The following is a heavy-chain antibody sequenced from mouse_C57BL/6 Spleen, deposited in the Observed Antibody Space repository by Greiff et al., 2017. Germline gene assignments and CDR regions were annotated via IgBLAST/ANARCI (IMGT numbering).Heavy chain of an antibody. CDR3: ARRDLYYGSSYDY. CDR2: INPSTGGT. J-gene: IGHJ2*01. CDR1: GYSFTGYY. V-gene: IGHV1-42*01. Sequence: VQLQQSGPELVKPGASVKISCKASGYSFTGYYMNWVKQSPEKSLEWIGEINPSTGGTTYNQKFKAKATLTVDKSSSTAYMQLKSLTSEDSAVYYCARRDLYYGSSYDYWGQGTTLTVSS. D-gene: IGHD1-1*01.